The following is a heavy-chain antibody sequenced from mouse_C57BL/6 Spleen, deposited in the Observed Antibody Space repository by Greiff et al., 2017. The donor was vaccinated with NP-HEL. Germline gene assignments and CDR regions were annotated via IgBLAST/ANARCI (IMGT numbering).Heavy chain of an antibody. CDR2: INYDGSST. V-gene: IGHV5-16*01. J-gene: IGHJ4*01. D-gene: IGHD1-1*01. Sequence: EVMLVESEGGLVQPGSSMKLSCTASGFTFSDYYMAWVRQVPEKGLEWVANINYDGSSTYYLDSLKSRFIISRDNAKNILYLQMSSLKSEDTATYYCARDGYYYGSSHYYAMDYWGQGTSVTVSS. CDR3: ARDGYYYGSSHYYAMDY. CDR1: GFTFSDYY.